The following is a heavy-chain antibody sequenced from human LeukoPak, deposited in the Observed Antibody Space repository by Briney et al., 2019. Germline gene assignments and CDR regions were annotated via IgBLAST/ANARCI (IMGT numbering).Heavy chain of an antibody. D-gene: IGHD3-22*01. CDR1: GFTFSNYG. CDR2: IRYDGSKK. CDR3: ARNQGGPWLLSDY. V-gene: IGHV3-33*01. Sequence: GGSLRLSCAASGFTFSNYGMHWVRQAPGKGLEWVALIRYDGSKKDYADSVKGRFTISRDNSKNTLHLQMNSLRAEDTAVYYCARNQGGPWLLSDYWGQGALVTVSS. J-gene: IGHJ4*02.